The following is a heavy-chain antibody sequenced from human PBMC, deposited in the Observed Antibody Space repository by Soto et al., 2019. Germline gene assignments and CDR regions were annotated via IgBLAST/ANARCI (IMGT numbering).Heavy chain of an antibody. CDR3: ARVIRGAYYNSPLDT. CDR2: INPYSGGA. D-gene: IGHD3-10*01. Sequence: ASVKVSCKASGFTFTGYFMHWVRQDHGQGLEWMGWINPYSGGADYAQSFQGRVTMTRDTSISTVYMELSRLRFDDTAVYYCARVIRGAYYNSPLDTWGQGTVVTVSS. J-gene: IGHJ5*02. CDR1: GFTFTGYF. V-gene: IGHV1-2*02.